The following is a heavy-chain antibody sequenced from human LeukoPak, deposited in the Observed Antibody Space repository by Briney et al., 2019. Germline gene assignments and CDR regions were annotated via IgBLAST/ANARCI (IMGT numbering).Heavy chain of an antibody. CDR1: GFTFSDYY. CDR2: ISSSGSTI. V-gene: IGHV3-11*04. CDR3: ARELRTPYDILGRGNAFDI. Sequence: GGSLRLSCAASGFTFSDYYMSWIRQAPGKGLEWVSYISSSGSTIYYADSVKGRFTISRDNAKNSLYPQMNSLRAEDTAVYYCARELRTPYDILGRGNAFDIWGQGTRVTVSS. D-gene: IGHD3-9*01. J-gene: IGHJ3*02.